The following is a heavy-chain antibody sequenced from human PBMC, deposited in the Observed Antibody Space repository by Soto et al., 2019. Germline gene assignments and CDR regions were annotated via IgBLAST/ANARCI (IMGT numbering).Heavy chain of an antibody. V-gene: IGHV1-69*13. CDR1: GGTFSSYA. Sequence: SVKVSCKASGGTFSSYAISWVRQAPGQGLEWMGGIIPIFGTANYAQKFQGRVTITADESTSTAYMELSSLRSEDTAVYYCARLCTGIAAAGPRPLDVWGQGTTVTVSS. CDR2: IIPIFGTA. CDR3: ARLCTGIAAAGPRPLDV. J-gene: IGHJ6*02. D-gene: IGHD6-13*01.